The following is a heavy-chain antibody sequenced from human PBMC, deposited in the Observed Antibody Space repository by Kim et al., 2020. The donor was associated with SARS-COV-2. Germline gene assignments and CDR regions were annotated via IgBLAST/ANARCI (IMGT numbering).Heavy chain of an antibody. CDR2: ISGSGGST. J-gene: IGHJ1*01. CDR1: GFTFSSYA. CDR3: AKDLFDSSGYYGYFQH. V-gene: IGHV3-23*01. Sequence: GGSLRLSCAASGFTFSSYAMSWVRHAPGKGLEWVSAISGSGGSTYYADSVKGRFTISRDNSKNTLYLQMNSLRAEDTAVYYCAKDLFDSSGYYGYFQHWGQGTLVTVSS. D-gene: IGHD3-22*01.